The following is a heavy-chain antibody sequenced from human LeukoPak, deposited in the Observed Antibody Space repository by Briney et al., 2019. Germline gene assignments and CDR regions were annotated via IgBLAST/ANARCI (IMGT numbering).Heavy chain of an antibody. D-gene: IGHD6-13*01. CDR2: ISSSSSYI. CDR1: GFTFSSYS. J-gene: IGHJ6*03. CDR3: ARDRDSSSSWYNLCYYYMDV. Sequence: GGSLRLSCAASGFTFSSYSMNWVRQAPGKGLEWVSSISSSSSYIYYADSVKGRFTISRDNAKNSLYLQMNSLRAEDTAVYYCARDRDSSSSWYNLCYYYMDVWGKGTTVTVSS. V-gene: IGHV3-21*01.